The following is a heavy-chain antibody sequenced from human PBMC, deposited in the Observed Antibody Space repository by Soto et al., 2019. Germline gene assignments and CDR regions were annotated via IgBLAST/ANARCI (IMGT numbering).Heavy chain of an antibody. CDR2: VYHSGST. V-gene: IGHV4-31*03. D-gene: IGHD7-27*01. CDR3: ARDTGLAPTVWGY. CDR1: GDSIRGGCHY. J-gene: IGHJ4*03. Sequence: QVQLQESGPGLVKPSQTLSLTCSVSGDSIRGGCHYWNWIRQFPGQGLEWIGYVYHSGSTHYNPSLRGRLTISIDTSKNQLSLRLISVTAADTALYYCARDTGLAPTVWGYWGHGTQVTVSS.